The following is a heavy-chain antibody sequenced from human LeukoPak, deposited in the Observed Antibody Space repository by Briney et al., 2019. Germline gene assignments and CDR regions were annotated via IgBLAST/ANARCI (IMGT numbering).Heavy chain of an antibody. J-gene: IGHJ4*02. D-gene: IGHD6-13*01. CDR3: ARSSRRGYSSS. CDR2: IHYSGST. V-gene: IGHV4-59*01. CDR1: GGSISSYY. Sequence: SETLSLTCTVSGGSISSYYWSWIRQPPGKGLEWIGYIHYSGSTNYKASLKSRVSISVDTSKNQFSLKLSSVTAADTAVYYCARSSRRGYSSSWGQGTLVTVSS.